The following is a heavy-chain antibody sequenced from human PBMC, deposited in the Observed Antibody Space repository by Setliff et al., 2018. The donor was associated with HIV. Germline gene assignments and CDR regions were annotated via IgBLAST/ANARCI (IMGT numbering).Heavy chain of an antibody. V-gene: IGHV3-53*04. CDR3: AKDWRYDILTGKPPSDD. J-gene: IGHJ4*02. D-gene: IGHD3-9*01. CDR1: GFSVSSNY. CDR2: IYAAGST. Sequence: PGGSLRLSCAASGFSVSSNYMSWVRQAPGKGLEWVSVIYAAGSTYYADSVKGRFTISRHNSKNTLYLQLNSLRAEDTAVYYCAKDWRYDILTGKPPSDDWGQGTLVTVSS.